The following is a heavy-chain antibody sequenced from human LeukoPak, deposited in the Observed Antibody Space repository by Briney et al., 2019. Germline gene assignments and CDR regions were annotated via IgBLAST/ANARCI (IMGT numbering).Heavy chain of an antibody. CDR3: ASLYYDILTGYEGGFDY. D-gene: IGHD3-9*01. V-gene: IGHV3-48*03. CDR1: GFTFSSYE. J-gene: IGHJ4*02. Sequence: GGSLRLSCAASGFTFSSYEMNWVRQAPGKGLEWVSYISSSGSTIYYADSVKGRFTISRDNAKNSLYLQMNSLRAEDTAVYYCASLYYDILTGYEGGFDYWGQGTLATVPS. CDR2: ISSSGSTI.